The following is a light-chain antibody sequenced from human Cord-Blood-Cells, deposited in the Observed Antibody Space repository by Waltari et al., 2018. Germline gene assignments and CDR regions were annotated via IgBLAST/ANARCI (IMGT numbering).Light chain of an antibody. CDR1: KLGDKY. Sequence: SYELTQPPSVSVSPGQTASITCSGDKLGDKYACWYQQKPGQSPVLGNDQDGNRPSGIPERFSGSNSGNTATLTISGTQAMDEADYYCQAWDSSTAVFGTGTKVTVL. CDR2: QDG. V-gene: IGLV3-1*01. J-gene: IGLJ1*01. CDR3: QAWDSSTAV.